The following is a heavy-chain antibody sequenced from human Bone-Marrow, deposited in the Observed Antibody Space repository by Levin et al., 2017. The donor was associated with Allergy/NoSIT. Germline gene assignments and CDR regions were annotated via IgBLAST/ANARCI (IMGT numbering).Heavy chain of an antibody. J-gene: IGHJ4*02. CDR1: GFTFSSYA. Sequence: PGGSLRLSCAASGFTFSSYAMSWVRQAPGKGLEWVSAISGSGGSTYYADSVKGRFTISRDNSKNTLYLQMNSLRAEDTAVYYCANGDIVATTGHDYWGQGTLVTVSS. V-gene: IGHV3-23*01. D-gene: IGHD5-12*01. CDR2: ISGSGGST. CDR3: ANGDIVATTGHDY.